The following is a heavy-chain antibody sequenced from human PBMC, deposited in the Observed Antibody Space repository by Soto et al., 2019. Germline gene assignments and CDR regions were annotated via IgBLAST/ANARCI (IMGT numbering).Heavy chain of an antibody. Sequence: QVTLKESGPVLVKPTETLTLTCTVSGFSLSNARMGVSWIRQPPGKALEWLAHIFSNDEKSYSTSLKSRLTISKDTSKSQVVHTMTDMDPVDTITDYCARIVWPVTNYDYYYYGMDVWGQGTTVTVSS. D-gene: IGHD4-4*01. V-gene: IGHV2-26*01. CDR2: IFSNDEK. CDR1: GFSLSNARMG. CDR3: ARIVWPVTNYDYYYYGMDV. J-gene: IGHJ6*02.